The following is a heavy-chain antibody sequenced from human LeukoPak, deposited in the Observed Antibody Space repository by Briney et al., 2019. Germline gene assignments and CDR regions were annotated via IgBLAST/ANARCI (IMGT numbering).Heavy chain of an antibody. CDR3: ARATQYYDSSGRIDY. J-gene: IGHJ4*02. V-gene: IGHV3-23*01. CDR2: ISGSGGST. CDR1: GFTFSSYA. D-gene: IGHD3-22*01. Sequence: GGSLRLSCAASGFTFSSYAMSWVRQAPGKGLEWVSAISGSGGSTYYADSVKGRFTISRDNSKNTLYLQMNSLRAEDTAVYYCARATQYYDSSGRIDYWGQGTLVTVSS.